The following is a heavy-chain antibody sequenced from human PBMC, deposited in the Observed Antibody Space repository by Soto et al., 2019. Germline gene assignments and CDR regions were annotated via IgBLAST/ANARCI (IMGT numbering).Heavy chain of an antibody. Sequence: SETLSLTCTVSGGSISSYYWSWIRQPPGKGLEWIGYIYYSGSTNYNPSLKSRVTISVDTSKNQFSLKLSSVTAADTAVYYCERSIAARRFDYWGQGTLVTVSS. D-gene: IGHD6-6*01. CDR3: ERSIAARRFDY. CDR1: GGSISSYY. V-gene: IGHV4-59*01. J-gene: IGHJ4*02. CDR2: IYYSGST.